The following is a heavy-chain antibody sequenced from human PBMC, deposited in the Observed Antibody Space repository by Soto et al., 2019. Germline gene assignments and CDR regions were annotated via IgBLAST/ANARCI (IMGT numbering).Heavy chain of an antibody. Sequence: PGGSLRLSCAASGFTFSSYWMHWVRQAPGKGLVWVSRINSDGSSRSCADSVKGRFTISRDNAKNTLYLQMNSLRAEDTAVYYCARDADIVRVPSAEDAMDVWGQGTTVTVSS. CDR1: GFTFSSYW. CDR2: INSDGSSR. J-gene: IGHJ6*02. D-gene: IGHD2-2*01. V-gene: IGHV3-74*01. CDR3: ARDADIVRVPSAEDAMDV.